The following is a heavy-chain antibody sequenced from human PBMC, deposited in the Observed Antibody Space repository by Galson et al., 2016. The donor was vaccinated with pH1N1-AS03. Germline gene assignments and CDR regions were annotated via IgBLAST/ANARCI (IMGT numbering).Heavy chain of an antibody. D-gene: IGHD6-13*01. CDR1: GFTFSTYG. CDR2: IRYDGINK. Sequence: SLRLSCAVAGFTFSTYGMHWVRQAPGKGLEWVAFIRYDGINKFYADSVRGRFTISRDNSKNTLYLQMNSLRTDDTAVYYCAYREKAATGQFDYWGQGTLVTVSS. V-gene: IGHV3-30*02. J-gene: IGHJ4*02. CDR3: AYREKAATGQFDY.